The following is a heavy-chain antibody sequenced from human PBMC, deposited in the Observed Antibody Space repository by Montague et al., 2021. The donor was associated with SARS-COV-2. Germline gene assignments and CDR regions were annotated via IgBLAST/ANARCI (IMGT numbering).Heavy chain of an antibody. J-gene: IGHJ6*02. Sequence: SETLSLTCTVSGGSISSYSWCWIRQPPGQGLEWIGNSYNSGSTNSNPSLKRRVTITVDTSKNQFYLKLRSVTAADTAGYYCASRRLTGLWYGMDVWGQGTTVTVSS. CDR1: GGSISSYS. V-gene: IGHV4-4*08. D-gene: IGHD4/OR15-4a*01. CDR2: SYNSGST. CDR3: ASRRLTGLWYGMDV.